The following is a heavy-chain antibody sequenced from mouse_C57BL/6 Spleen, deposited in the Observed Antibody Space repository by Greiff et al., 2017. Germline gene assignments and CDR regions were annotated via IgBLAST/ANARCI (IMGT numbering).Heavy chain of an antibody. Sequence: EVKLQESVAELVRPGASVKLSCTASGFTIKNTYMHWVKQRPEQGLEWIGRIGPANGNTKYAQKFSGKATITADTSSNTAYQQLSSLTAEDTAIYCCARATTVVEGAMDYWGQGTSVTVSS. J-gene: IGHJ4*01. D-gene: IGHD1-1*01. CDR2: IGPANGNT. V-gene: IGHV14-3*01. CDR3: ARATTVVEGAMDY. CDR1: GFTIKNTY.